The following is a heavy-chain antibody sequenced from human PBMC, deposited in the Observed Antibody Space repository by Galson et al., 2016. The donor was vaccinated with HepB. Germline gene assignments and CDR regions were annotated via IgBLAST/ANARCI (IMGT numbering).Heavy chain of an antibody. CDR2: ISYDGSNK. V-gene: IGHV3-30*18. D-gene: IGHD3-10*01. J-gene: IGHJ6*02. CDR1: GFTFSTSG. Sequence: SLRLSCAASGFTFSTSGIHWVRLAPGKGLEWVAVISYDGSNKFYADSVKGRFTISRDNSKNTLYLQMNSLRAEDTALYYCAKDKGSGSYYNEPIPRYFAMDVWGQGTTVTVSS. CDR3: AKDKGSGSYYNEPIPRYFAMDV.